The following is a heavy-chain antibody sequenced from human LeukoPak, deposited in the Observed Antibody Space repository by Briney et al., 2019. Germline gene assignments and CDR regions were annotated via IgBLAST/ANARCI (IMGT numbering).Heavy chain of an antibody. CDR1: GFTFSSYA. CDR3: ADLSGAMGRYFDY. CDR2: ISGSGGST. D-gene: IGHD5-18*01. Sequence: GGSLRLSCAASGFTFSSYAMSWVRQAPGKGLEWVSAISGSGGSTYYAGSVKGRFTISRDNSKNTLYLQMNSLRAEDTAVYYCADLSGAMGRYFDYWGQGTLVTVSS. J-gene: IGHJ4*02. V-gene: IGHV3-23*01.